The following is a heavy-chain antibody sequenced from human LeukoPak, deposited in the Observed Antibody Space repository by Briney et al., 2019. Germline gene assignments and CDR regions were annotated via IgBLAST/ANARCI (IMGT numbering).Heavy chain of an antibody. D-gene: IGHD6-6*01. V-gene: IGHV3-21*01. CDR2: ISSSSSSYI. CDR1: GFTFSSYS. Sequence: GGSLRLSCAASGFTFSSYSMNWVRQAPGKGLEWVSSISSSSSSYIYYADSVKGRFTISRDNAKNSLYLQMNSLRAEDTAVYYCARRIAARTFDYWGQGTLVTVSS. CDR3: ARRIAARTFDY. J-gene: IGHJ4*02.